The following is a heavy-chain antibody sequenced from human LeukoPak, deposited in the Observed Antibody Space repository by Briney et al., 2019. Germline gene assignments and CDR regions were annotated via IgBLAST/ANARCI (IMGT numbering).Heavy chain of an antibody. CDR1: GYSISSGYY. CDR3: ARANGYGLLDC. V-gene: IGHV4-38-2*02. CDR2: IYHSGST. Sequence: SETLSLTCTVSGYSISSGYYWGWIRPPPGKGLEWIGTIYHSGSTYYNPSLKSRVTISIDTSKNQFSLKLSSVTAADTAVYYCARANGYGLLDCWGQGTLVTVSS. D-gene: IGHD5-18*01. J-gene: IGHJ4*02.